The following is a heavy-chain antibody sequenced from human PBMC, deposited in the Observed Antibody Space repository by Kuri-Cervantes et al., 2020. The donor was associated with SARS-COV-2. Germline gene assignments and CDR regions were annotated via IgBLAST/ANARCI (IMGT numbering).Heavy chain of an antibody. CDR3: ARELGYCSSTSCYESHYMDV. CDR1: GFTFSSYS. Sequence: GGSLRPSCAASGFTFSSYSMNWVRQAPGKGLEWVSSISSSSSYINYSDSEKGRFTISRDKAKNSLYLQMNSLRSEDTAVYYFARELGYCSSTSCYESHYMDVWGKGTTVTVSS. CDR2: ISSSSSYI. D-gene: IGHD2-2*01. V-gene: IGHV3-21*01. J-gene: IGHJ6*03.